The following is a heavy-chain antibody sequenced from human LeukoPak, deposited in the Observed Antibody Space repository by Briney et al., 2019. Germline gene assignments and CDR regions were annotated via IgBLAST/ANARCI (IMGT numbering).Heavy chain of an antibody. Sequence: SQTLSLTCTVSGGSISSGGYYWSWIRQHPGKGLEWIGYIYYSGSTYYNPSLKSRVTISVDTSKNQFSLKLSSVTAADTAVYYCARVPFWSGYYGGFDYWGQGTLVTVSS. V-gene: IGHV4-31*03. J-gene: IGHJ4*02. CDR3: ARVPFWSGYYGGFDY. CDR2: IYYSGST. D-gene: IGHD3-3*01. CDR1: GGSISSGGYY.